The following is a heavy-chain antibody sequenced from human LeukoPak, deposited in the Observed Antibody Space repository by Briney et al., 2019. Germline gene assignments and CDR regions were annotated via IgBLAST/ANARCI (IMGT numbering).Heavy chain of an antibody. CDR3: ARLTPYYYDSSGPYFDY. CDR2: INPSGGST. Sequence: ASVKVSCKASGYTFTSYYMHWVRQAPGQGLEWMGIINPSGGSTSYAQKFQGRVTMTRDMSTSTVYMELSSLRSEDTAVYYCARLTPYYYDSSGPYFDYWGQGTLVTVSS. J-gene: IGHJ4*02. CDR1: GYTFTSYY. D-gene: IGHD3-22*01. V-gene: IGHV1-46*01.